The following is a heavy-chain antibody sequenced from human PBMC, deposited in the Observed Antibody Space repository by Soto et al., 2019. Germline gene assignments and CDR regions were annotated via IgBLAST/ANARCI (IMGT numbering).Heavy chain of an antibody. Sequence: TGGSLRLSCAASGFTFSRYWMNWVRQAPGKGLEWVANIKQDGTEKNYVDSVKGRFTISSDNAKNSLSLQMDSLRAEDTAVYFCARGDTPMIPGMVSFDIWGQGTLVPVSS. V-gene: IGHV3-7*01. D-gene: IGHD5-18*01. CDR1: GFTFSRYW. CDR2: IKQDGTEK. J-gene: IGHJ3*02. CDR3: ARGDTPMIPGMVSFDI.